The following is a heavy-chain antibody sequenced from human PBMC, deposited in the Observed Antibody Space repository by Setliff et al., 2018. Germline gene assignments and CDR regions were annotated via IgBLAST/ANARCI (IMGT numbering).Heavy chain of an antibody. CDR2: INTNTGNP. Sequence: ASVKVSCKASGYTFTTYAMNWVRQAPGQGLKWMGWINTNTGNPTYAQGFTGRFVFSLDTSVSTAYLQISSLKAEDTAVYYCARDQGGRYFDWLLDGYYFDYWGQGTLVTVSS. CDR3: ARDQGGRYFDWLLDGYYFDY. V-gene: IGHV7-4-1*02. J-gene: IGHJ4*02. D-gene: IGHD3-9*01. CDR1: GYTFTTYA.